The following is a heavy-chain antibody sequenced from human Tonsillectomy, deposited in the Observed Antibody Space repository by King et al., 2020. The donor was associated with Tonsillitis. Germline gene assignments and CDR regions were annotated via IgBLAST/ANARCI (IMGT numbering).Heavy chain of an antibody. J-gene: IGHJ4*02. Sequence: VQLVESGGGLVQPGGSLRLSCAASGFSFISYEMNWVRQAPGKGLEWVSYIGSSGSSIYYADAVEGRFTISRDNAMNSLYLQMNLSAEDTAVYYCARGNPRISFDYWGQGTLVTVSS. CDR2: IGSSGSSI. CDR1: GFSFISYE. CDR3: ARGNPRISFDY. D-gene: IGHD2/OR15-2a*01. V-gene: IGHV3-48*03.